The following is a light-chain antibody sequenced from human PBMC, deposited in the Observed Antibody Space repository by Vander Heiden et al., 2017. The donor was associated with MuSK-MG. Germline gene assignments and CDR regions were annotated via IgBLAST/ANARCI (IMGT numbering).Light chain of an antibody. CDR1: DLRTKS. CDR3: QVWDSRSDHVV. J-gene: IGLJ2*01. V-gene: IGLV3-21*04. Sequence: SYVLTQPPSVAVAPGQTARISRGGDDLRTKSVHWYQQKPGQAPVVVMYYDGGRHSGMPERFSGSNAGNTATLAISGVEAGDEADYYCQVWDSRSDHVVFGGGTKLIVL. CDR2: YDG.